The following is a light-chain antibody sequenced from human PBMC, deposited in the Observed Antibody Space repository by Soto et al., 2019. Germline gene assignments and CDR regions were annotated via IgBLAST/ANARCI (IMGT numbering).Light chain of an antibody. Sequence: QSALTQSPSVSGAPGQRVSISCTGTSSNIGAGFDVHWYQQLPAKAPKLLIYGNNNRPSGVPDRFSGSKSGTSASLAITGRQAADEADYYCQSYDTNLSGVSVFGTGTKVTVL. CDR3: QSYDTNLSGVSV. CDR2: GNN. CDR1: SSNIGAGFD. J-gene: IGLJ1*01. V-gene: IGLV1-40*01.